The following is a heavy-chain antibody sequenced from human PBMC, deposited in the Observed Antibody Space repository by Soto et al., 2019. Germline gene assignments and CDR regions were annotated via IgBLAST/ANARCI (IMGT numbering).Heavy chain of an antibody. CDR1: GYTFTSYD. Sequence: GASVKVSCKASGYTFTSYDISWVRQAPGQGLEWMGWISTYNGNTNYAQKLQGRVTMTTDTSTSTAYMELRSLRSDDTAVYYCARGFRVAATRWRLDFWGQGTLVTVSS. CDR3: ARGFRVAATRWRLDF. J-gene: IGHJ1*01. V-gene: IGHV1-18*01. CDR2: ISTYNGNT. D-gene: IGHD2-15*01.